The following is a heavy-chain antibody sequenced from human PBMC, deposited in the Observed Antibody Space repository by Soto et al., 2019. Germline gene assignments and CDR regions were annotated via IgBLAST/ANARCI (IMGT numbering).Heavy chain of an antibody. J-gene: IGHJ4*02. D-gene: IGHD2-2*01. CDR3: AKSQFTYCSSTSCYLDY. V-gene: IGHV3-30*18. Sequence: QVQLVESGGGVVQPGRSLRLSCAASGFTFSSYGMHWVRQAPGKGLEWVAVISYDGSNKYYADSVKGRFTISRDNSKNTLYLQMNSLRAEDTAVYYCAKSQFTYCSSTSCYLDYWGQGTLVTVSS. CDR2: ISYDGSNK. CDR1: GFTFSSYG.